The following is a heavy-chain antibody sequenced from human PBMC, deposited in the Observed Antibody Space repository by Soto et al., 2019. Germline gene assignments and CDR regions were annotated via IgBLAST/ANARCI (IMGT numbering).Heavy chain of an antibody. CDR2: MTPNTGNT. V-gene: IGHV1-8*01. CDR1: GYNFIDYD. CDR3: SRNPYGSGLFDP. Sequence: QVQLVPSGAVGIKRGASVKVSCKPSGYNFIDYDINWLRQSTGQGLEVMGWMTPNTGNTGYAQKFQGRVTLTRDTSIGTAYMELSSLKTEDTAVYYCSRNPYGSGLFDPWGQGPLVTVSS. D-gene: IGHD6-19*01. J-gene: IGHJ5*02.